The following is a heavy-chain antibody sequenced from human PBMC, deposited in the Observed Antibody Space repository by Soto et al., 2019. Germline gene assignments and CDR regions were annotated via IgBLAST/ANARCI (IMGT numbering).Heavy chain of an antibody. V-gene: IGHV1-2*02. CDR2: INPNSGGT. J-gene: IGHJ6*02. Sequence: ASVKVSCKASGYTFTGYYMHWVRQAPGQGLEWMGWINPNSGGTNYAQKFQGRVTMTRDTSISTAYMELSRLRSDDTAVYYCARAWSAAVYYYYGMDVWGQGTTVPVSS. CDR1: GYTFTGYY. CDR3: ARAWSAAVYYYYGMDV. D-gene: IGHD6-13*01.